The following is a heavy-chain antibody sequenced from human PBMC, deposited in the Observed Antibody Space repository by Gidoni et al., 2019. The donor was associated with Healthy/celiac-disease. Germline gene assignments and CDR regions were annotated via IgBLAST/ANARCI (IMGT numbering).Heavy chain of an antibody. CDR1: LFTFSSYA. V-gene: IGHV3-30*01. Sequence: YAASLFTFSSYAMHWVRQPPGKGLEWLAVISHDGSNNYYADPVKGRFTISNDNTKNTPYLQMNSLRAEDTVVYYCATDIAVAGIVAHSFDYWGQGTLVTVSS. CDR3: ATDIAVAGIVAHSFDY. J-gene: IGHJ4*02. D-gene: IGHD6-19*01. CDR2: ISHDGSNN.